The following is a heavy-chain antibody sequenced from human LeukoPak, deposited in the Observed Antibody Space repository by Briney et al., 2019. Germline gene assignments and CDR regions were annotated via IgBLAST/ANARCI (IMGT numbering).Heavy chain of an antibody. D-gene: IGHD3-10*01. Sequence: GGSLRLSCATSGFTFAGNAMSWVRQAPGKGLEWVSSITSSSSYIYYADSVKGRFTFSRDNAKNSLYLQMNSLRAEDTAVYYCARGENYYGLDYWGQGTLVTVSS. J-gene: IGHJ4*02. CDR1: GFTFAGNA. CDR2: ITSSSSYI. V-gene: IGHV3-21*01. CDR3: ARGENYYGLDY.